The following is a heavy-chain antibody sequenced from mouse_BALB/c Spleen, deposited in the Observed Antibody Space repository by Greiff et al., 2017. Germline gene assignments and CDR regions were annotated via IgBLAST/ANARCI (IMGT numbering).Heavy chain of an antibody. Sequence: QVQLKQPGAELVMPGASVKMSCKASGYTFTDYWMHWVKQRPGQGLEWIGAIDTSDSYTSYNQKFKGKATLTVDESSSTAYMQLSSLTSEDSAVYYCACITTVVGSYAMDYWGQGTSVTVSS. V-gene: IGHV1-69*01. CDR2: IDTSDSYT. CDR3: ACITTVVGSYAMDY. J-gene: IGHJ4*01. CDR1: GYTFTDYW. D-gene: IGHD1-1*01.